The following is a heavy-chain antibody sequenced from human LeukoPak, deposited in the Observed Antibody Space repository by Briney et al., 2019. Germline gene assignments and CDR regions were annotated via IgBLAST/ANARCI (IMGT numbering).Heavy chain of an antibody. CDR3: AREMAEVSYYTYYYYGMDV. D-gene: IGHD2-21*01. CDR1: GGTFSSYA. Sequence: SVKVSCKASGGTFSSYAISWVRQAPGQGLEWMGGIIPIFGTANYAQKFQGRVTITADESTSTAYMELSSLRSEDTAVYYCAREMAEVSYYTYYYYGMDVWGQGTTVTVSS. J-gene: IGHJ6*02. V-gene: IGHV1-69*13. CDR2: IIPIFGTA.